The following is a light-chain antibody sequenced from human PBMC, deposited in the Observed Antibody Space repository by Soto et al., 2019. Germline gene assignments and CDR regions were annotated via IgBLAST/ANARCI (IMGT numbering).Light chain of an antibody. Sequence: EIVLTQCPGTLSLSPGERATLSCRASQSVSSYLAWYQQKPGQAPRLLIYDASTRATGIPDRFSGSGSGTDFTLTISRLEPEDSAVYYCQQSGSSPRTFGQGTKVEIK. CDR2: DAS. J-gene: IGKJ1*01. CDR3: QQSGSSPRT. CDR1: QSVSSY. V-gene: IGKV3-20*01.